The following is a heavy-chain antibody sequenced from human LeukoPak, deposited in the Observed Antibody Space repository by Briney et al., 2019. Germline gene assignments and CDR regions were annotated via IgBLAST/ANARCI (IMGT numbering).Heavy chain of an antibody. CDR3: ARGSSTGDAFDI. Sequence: SETLSLTCAVYGGSFSGYYWSWIRQPAGKGLEWIGRIYTSGSTNYNPSLKSRVTMSVDTSKNQFSLKLSSVTAADTAVYYCARGSSTGDAFDIWGQGTMVTVSS. J-gene: IGHJ3*02. CDR1: GGSFSGYY. CDR2: IYTSGST. V-gene: IGHV4-59*10. D-gene: IGHD2-2*01.